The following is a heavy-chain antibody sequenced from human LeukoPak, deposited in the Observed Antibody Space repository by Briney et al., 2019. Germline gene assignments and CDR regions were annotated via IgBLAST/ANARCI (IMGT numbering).Heavy chain of an antibody. Sequence: GGSLRLSCAASGFTFSSYSMNWVRQAPGKGLEWVSSISSSSSYKYYADSVKGRFTISRDNAKNSLSLQMDSLRAEDTAVYYCARAHYYDSRGQSLYYYYYYGMDVWGQGTTVTVSS. CDR2: ISSSSSYK. CDR1: GFTFSSYS. CDR3: ARAHYYDSRGQSLYYYYYYGMDV. V-gene: IGHV3-21*01. D-gene: IGHD3-22*01. J-gene: IGHJ6*02.